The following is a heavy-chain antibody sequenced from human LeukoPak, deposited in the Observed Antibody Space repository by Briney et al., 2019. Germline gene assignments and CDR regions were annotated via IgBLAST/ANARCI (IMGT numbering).Heavy chain of an antibody. V-gene: IGHV3-53*01. D-gene: IGHD6-19*01. CDR3: ASGGDPQWLVHGEY. J-gene: IGHJ4*02. CDR2: LYSAGST. Sequence: PGGSLRLSCAASGFSVSSNYMIWVRQAPGKGLNGVSVLYSAGSTYYADSVNGRFTISRDNSNNTLYLQMNSLKGEDTAVYYCASGGDPQWLVHGEYWGQGTLVSVSS. CDR1: GFSVSSNY.